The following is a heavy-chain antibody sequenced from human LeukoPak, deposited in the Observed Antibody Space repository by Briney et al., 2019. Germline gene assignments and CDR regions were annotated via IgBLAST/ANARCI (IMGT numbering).Heavy chain of an antibody. V-gene: IGHV5-51*01. Sequence: GESLKISCKGSGYTFTNYWIGWVRQMPGKGLEWMGIIYPGDSYTRYSPSFQGQVTISAHKSISTAFLQWSSLKASDTAIYYCARHGDWASGIYRSYYYDMDVWGQGTTVTVSS. CDR3: ARHGDWASGIYRSYYYDMDV. CDR2: IYPGDSYT. CDR1: GYTFTNYW. J-gene: IGHJ6*02. D-gene: IGHD3-10*01.